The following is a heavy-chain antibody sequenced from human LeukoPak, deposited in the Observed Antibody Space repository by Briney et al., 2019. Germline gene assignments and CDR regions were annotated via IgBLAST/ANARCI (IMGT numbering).Heavy chain of an antibody. CDR3: ARHEFDSGSLPYFDY. V-gene: IGHV4-59*08. CDR1: GGSIRGYY. Sequence: SETLSLTCTVSGGSIRGYYWSWIRQPPGKGLEWIGYIYYSGSTNYNPSLKSRVTISVDTSKNQFSLKLCAVTAADTAVYYCARHEFDSGSLPYFDYWGQGILVTVSS. CDR2: IYYSGST. D-gene: IGHD3-10*01. J-gene: IGHJ4*02.